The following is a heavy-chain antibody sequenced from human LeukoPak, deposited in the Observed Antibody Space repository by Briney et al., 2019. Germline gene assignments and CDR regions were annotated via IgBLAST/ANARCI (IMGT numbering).Heavy chain of an antibody. CDR1: GGSISSYY. D-gene: IGHD3-10*01. V-gene: IGHV4-59*01. Sequence: PSETLSLTCTVSGGSISSYYWSWIRQPPGKGLEWIGYIYYSGSTNYNPSLKSRVTISVDTSKNQFSLKLSSVTAADTAVYYCARVGGSGKNVSGHYYYYYMDVWGKGTTVTISS. J-gene: IGHJ6*03. CDR2: IYYSGST. CDR3: ARVGGSGKNVSGHYYYYYMDV.